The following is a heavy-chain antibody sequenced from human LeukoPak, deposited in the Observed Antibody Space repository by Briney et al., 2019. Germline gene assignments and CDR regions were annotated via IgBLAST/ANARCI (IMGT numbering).Heavy chain of an antibody. D-gene: IGHD6-6*01. Sequence: APVKVSCKASGYTFTSYYMHWVRQAPGQGLEWMGIINPSGGSTSYAQKFQGRVTMTRDMSTSTVYMELSSLRSEDTAVYYCAREGYSSSPTSGFDYWGQGTLVTVSS. J-gene: IGHJ4*02. CDR1: GYTFTSYY. CDR2: INPSGGST. V-gene: IGHV1-46*01. CDR3: AREGYSSSPTSGFDY.